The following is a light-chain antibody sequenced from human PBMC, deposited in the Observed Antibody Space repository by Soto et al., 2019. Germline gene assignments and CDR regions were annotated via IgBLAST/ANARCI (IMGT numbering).Light chain of an antibody. CDR2: RNN. Sequence: QSVLTQPPSASGTPGQRVTISCSGSSSNIGSNFIYWYQQLPGTAPKLLIYRNNERPSGVPDRFSGSKSGTSASLAISGLRSEDEADYHCAAWDDSLSSVVFGRGTKLTVL. J-gene: IGLJ2*01. CDR3: AAWDDSLSSVV. CDR1: SSNIGSNF. V-gene: IGLV1-47*01.